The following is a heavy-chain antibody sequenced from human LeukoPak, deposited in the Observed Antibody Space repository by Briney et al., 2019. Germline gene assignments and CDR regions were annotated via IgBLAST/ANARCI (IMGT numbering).Heavy chain of an antibody. D-gene: IGHD1-26*01. CDR1: GFTFSSYS. CDR2: ISSSSSYI. J-gene: IGHJ4*02. V-gene: IGHV3-21*04. CDR3: AKDIGGLFDY. Sequence: GGSLRLSCAASGFTFSSYSMNWVRQAPGKGLEWVSSISSSSSYIYYADSVKGRFTISRDNAKNSLYLQMNSLRAEDTALYYCAKDIGGLFDYWGQGTLVTVSS.